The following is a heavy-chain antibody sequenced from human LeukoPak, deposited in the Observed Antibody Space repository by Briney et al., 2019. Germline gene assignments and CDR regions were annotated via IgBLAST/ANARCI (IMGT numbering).Heavy chain of an antibody. Sequence: GGSLRLSWAAAGFTFSSYEMNWVRQAPGKGLEWVSYISSSGSTIYYADSVKGRFTISRDNAKNSLYRQMNSLRAEDTAVYYCASTISDYGDPFDYWGQGTLVTVS. CDR1: GFTFSSYE. V-gene: IGHV3-48*03. CDR3: ASTISDYGDPFDY. J-gene: IGHJ4*02. D-gene: IGHD4-17*01. CDR2: ISSSGSTI.